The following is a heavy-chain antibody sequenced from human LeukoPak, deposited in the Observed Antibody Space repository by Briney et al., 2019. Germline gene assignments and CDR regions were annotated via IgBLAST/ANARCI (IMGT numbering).Heavy chain of an antibody. CDR3: ARNGYGDYEGFDP. CDR2: INPSGGST. Sequence: ASVKDSCKASGYTFTSYYMHWVRQAPGQGLEWMGIINPSGGSTSYAQKFQGRVTMTRDTSTSTVYMELSSLRSEDTAVYYCARNGYGDYEGFDPWGQGTVVPL. D-gene: IGHD4-17*01. V-gene: IGHV1-46*01. J-gene: IGHJ5*02. CDR1: GYTFTSYY.